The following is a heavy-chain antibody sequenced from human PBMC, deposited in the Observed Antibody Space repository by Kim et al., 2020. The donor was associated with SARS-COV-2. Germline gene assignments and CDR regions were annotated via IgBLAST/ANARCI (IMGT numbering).Heavy chain of an antibody. CDR3: AKDREIDYYGSGGRGAFDI. CDR2: ISGSGGST. CDR1: GFTFSSYA. D-gene: IGHD3-10*01. J-gene: IGHJ3*02. V-gene: IGHV3-23*01. Sequence: GGSLRLSCAASGFTFSSYAMSWVRQAPGKGLEWVSAISGSGGSTYYADSVKGRFTISRDNSKNTLYLQMNSLRAEDTAVYYCAKDREIDYYGSGGRGAFDIWGQGTMVTVSS.